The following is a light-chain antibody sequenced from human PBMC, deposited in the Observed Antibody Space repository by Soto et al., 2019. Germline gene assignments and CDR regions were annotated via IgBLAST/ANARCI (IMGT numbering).Light chain of an antibody. CDR1: NIGTKS. CDR3: QVWDSSSDHVV. V-gene: IGLV3-21*02. Sequence: SYELTQPPSVSVAPGQTARIPCGGNNIGTKSVHWYQQKAGQAPVLVVYDDSDRPSGIPERFSGSNSGNTATLTISRVEAGDEADYYCQVWDSSSDHVVFGGGTKLTVL. J-gene: IGLJ2*01. CDR2: DDS.